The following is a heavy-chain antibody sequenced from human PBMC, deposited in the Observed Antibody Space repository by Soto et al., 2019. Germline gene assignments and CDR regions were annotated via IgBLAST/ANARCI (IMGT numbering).Heavy chain of an antibody. D-gene: IGHD3-9*01. V-gene: IGHV4-39*01. J-gene: IGHJ4*02. Sequence: QLQLQESGPGLVKPSETLSLTCTVSGGSISSSSYYWGWIRQPPGKGLEWIGTIYYSGSTYYNPSLKXRXTXSXXPSKNQFSLKLSSVTAADTAVYYCARLLDGLHFDYWGQGTLVTVSS. CDR1: GGSISSSSYY. CDR3: ARLLDGLHFDY. CDR2: IYYSGST.